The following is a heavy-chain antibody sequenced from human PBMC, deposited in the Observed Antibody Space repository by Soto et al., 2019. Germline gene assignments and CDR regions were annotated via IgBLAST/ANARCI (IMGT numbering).Heavy chain of an antibody. CDR1: GGSFSGYY. CDR3: ARARPEFAGYYYGMDV. J-gene: IGHJ6*02. CDR2: INHSGST. D-gene: IGHD3-10*01. V-gene: IGHV4-34*01. Sequence: PSDTLSLTCAVYGGSFSGYYWSWIRQPPGKGLEWIGEINHSGSTNYNPSLKSRVTISVDTSKNQFSLKLSSATAADTAVYYCARARPEFAGYYYGMDVWGQGTTVTVSS.